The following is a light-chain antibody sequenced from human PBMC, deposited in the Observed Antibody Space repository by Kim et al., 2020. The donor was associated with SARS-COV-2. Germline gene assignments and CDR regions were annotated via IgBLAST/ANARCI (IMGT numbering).Light chain of an antibody. V-gene: IGLV1-51*01. CDR3: GTWDTRLRVGV. CDR1: TSTIGNDY. CDR2: ANN. J-gene: IGLJ2*01. Sequence: GQKVPISCSGTTSTIGNDYVSWYQQVPGTAPKLLIYANNKRPSGIPDRFSASKSGTSATLGITGLQIGDEADYYCGTWDTRLRVGVFGGGTQLTVL.